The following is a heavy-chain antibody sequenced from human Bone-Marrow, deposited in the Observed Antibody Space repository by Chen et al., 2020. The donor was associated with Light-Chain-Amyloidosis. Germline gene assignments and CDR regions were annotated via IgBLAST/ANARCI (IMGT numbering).Heavy chain of an antibody. V-gene: IGHV3-43*02. D-gene: IGHD5-12*01. CDR2: ISGYASKT. J-gene: IGHJ4*02. CDR1: GFTFDDNA. CDR3: AKGSGYGGH. Sequence: EVQLVESGGGVVQPGGSLRLSCAASGFTFDDNAMHWVRQAPGRGLEWVSLISGYASKTYYADSVKGRFTISRDYSKDSLYLQMNSLRTKDTAFYYCAKGSGYGGHWGQGTLVTVSS.